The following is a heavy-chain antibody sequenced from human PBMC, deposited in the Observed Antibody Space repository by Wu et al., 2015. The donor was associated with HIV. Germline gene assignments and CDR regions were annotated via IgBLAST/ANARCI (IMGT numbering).Heavy chain of an antibody. D-gene: IGHD3-22*01. CDR3: AGPDPQYYYDTSGNYPADYYYYGMDV. CDR1: GYTFRSYG. Sequence: QVQLAQSGAEVKKPGASVKVSCKTSGYTFRSYGISWVRQAPGQGLEWMGWITAYNGNSNYAQRFQGRVTMTTDTSTSTAYMELRSLRADDTAVYYCAGPDPQYYYDTSGNYPADYYYYGMDVVGTKGPRSPSPQ. CDR2: ITAYNGNS. J-gene: IGHJ6*01. V-gene: IGHV1-18*01.